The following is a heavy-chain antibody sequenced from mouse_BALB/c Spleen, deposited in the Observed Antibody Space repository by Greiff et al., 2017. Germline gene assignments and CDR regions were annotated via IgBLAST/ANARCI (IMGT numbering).Heavy chain of an antibody. V-gene: IGHV5-9-3*01. J-gene: IGHJ2*01. D-gene: IGHD2-1*01. CDR1: GFTFSSYA. Sequence: EVKLMESGGGLVKPGGSLKLSCAASGFTFSSYAMSWVRQTPEKRLEWVATISSGGSYTYYPDSVKGRFTISRDNAKNTLYLQMSSLRSEDTAMYYCAGRNYGNQYYFDYWGQGTTLTGSS. CDR3: AGRNYGNQYYFDY. CDR2: ISSGGSYT.